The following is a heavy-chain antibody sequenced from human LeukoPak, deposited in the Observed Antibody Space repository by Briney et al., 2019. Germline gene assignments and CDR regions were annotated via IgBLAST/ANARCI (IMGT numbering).Heavy chain of an antibody. V-gene: IGHV1-8*02. CDR3: ARGGREQPLRG. J-gene: IGHJ4*02. Sequence: GASVKVSCKASGGTFSSYAISWVRQATGQGLEWMGWMNPNSGNTGYAQKFQGRVTMTRNTSISTAYMELSSLRSEDTAVYYCARGGREQPLRGWGQGTLVTVSS. CDR2: MNPNSGNT. CDR1: GGTFSSYA. D-gene: IGHD4-17*01.